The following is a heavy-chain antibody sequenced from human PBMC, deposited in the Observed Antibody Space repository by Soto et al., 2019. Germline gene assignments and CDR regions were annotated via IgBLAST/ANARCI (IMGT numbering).Heavy chain of an antibody. CDR1: GYTFTSYG. CDR3: ARDPVCSGGSCYPNWFDP. D-gene: IGHD2-15*01. Sequence: EASVKGSCKASGYTFTSYGISWVRQAPGQGLEWMGWISAYNGNTNYAQKLQGRVTMTTDTSTSTAYMELRSLRSDDTAVYYCARDPVCSGGSCYPNWFDPWGQGTLVTVSS. J-gene: IGHJ5*02. V-gene: IGHV1-18*01. CDR2: ISAYNGNT.